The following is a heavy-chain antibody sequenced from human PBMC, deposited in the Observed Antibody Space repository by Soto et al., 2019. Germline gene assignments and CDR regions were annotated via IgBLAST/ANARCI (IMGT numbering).Heavy chain of an antibody. CDR2: INSDGSST. J-gene: IGHJ4*02. CDR1: GFTFSSYW. D-gene: IGHD6-19*01. V-gene: IGHV3-74*01. CDR3: GGGGYSSGWD. Sequence: EVQLVESGGGLVQPGGSLRLSCAASGFTFSSYWMHWVRQAPGKGLVWVSRINSDGSSTSYADSVKGRFTISRDNAQNQLYLQKNSLRAEDTGVYYCGGGGYSSGWDWGQGNLGNVSS.